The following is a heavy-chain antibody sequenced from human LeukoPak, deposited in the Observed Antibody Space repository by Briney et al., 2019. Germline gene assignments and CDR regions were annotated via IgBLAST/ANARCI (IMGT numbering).Heavy chain of an antibody. CDR2: INHSGST. CDR1: GGSFSGYY. D-gene: IGHD4-23*01. Sequence: PSETLPLTCAVYGGSFSGYYWSWIRQPPGKGLEWIGEINHSGSTNYNPSLKSRVTISVDTSKNQFSLKLSSVTAADTAVYYCARGHLGGNSIDYWGQGTLVTVSS. J-gene: IGHJ4*02. V-gene: IGHV4-34*01. CDR3: ARGHLGGNSIDY.